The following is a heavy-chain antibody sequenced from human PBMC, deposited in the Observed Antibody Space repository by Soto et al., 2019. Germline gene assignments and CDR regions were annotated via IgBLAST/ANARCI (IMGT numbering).Heavy chain of an antibody. CDR2: INPSGGST. CDR1: GYTFTSYY. V-gene: IGHV1-46*03. Sequence: QVQLVQSGAEVKKPGASVTVSCKASGYTFTSYYIHWVRQATGQGLEWMGIINPSGGSTSYEQKFQRRVTMTRDTSTSTVYMEVSGLRSEDTAVYYCARDQEPSTLYYDYYYMDVWGKGTTVTVSS. J-gene: IGHJ6*03. CDR3: ARDQEPSTLYYDYYYMDV.